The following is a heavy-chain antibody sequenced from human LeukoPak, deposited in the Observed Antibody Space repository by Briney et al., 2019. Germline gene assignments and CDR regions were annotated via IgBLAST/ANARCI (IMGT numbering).Heavy chain of an antibody. CDR1: GFTFSSYW. J-gene: IGHJ5*02. V-gene: IGHV3-74*01. Sequence: GGSLRLSCAASGFTFSSYWMHWVRQAPGKGLVWVSRINSDGSSTSYADSVKGRFTISRDNAKNTLYLQMNSLRAEDTAVYYCAREDLERWFGELWGSSGNWFGPWGQGTLVTVSS. CDR3: AREDLERWFGELWGSSGNWFGP. CDR2: INSDGSST. D-gene: IGHD3-10*01.